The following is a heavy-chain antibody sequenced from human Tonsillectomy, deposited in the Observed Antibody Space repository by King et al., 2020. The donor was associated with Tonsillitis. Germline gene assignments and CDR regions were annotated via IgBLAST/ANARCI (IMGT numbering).Heavy chain of an antibody. V-gene: IGHV1-69*01. CDR3: ARGADDFDSSGKLDY. J-gene: IGHJ4*02. D-gene: IGHD3-22*01. CDR2: IIPIFGTA. Sequence: VQLVESGAEVKKPGSSVKGSCKASGGTFGNYAFTWVRQAPGQGREGMGGIIPIFGTANYAQKFQGRVTITADESTSRAYMELSSLRSEDTAVYYCARGADDFDSSGKLDYWGLGTLVTVSS. CDR1: GGTFGNYA.